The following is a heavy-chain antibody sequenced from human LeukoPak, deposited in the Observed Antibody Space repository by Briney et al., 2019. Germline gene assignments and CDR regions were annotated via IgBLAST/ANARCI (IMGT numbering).Heavy chain of an antibody. CDR2: ISSSGSAM. CDR1: GFAFSDYY. CDR3: ARDSRPTAAGELGY. V-gene: IGHV3-11*01. D-gene: IGHD6-13*01. J-gene: IGHJ4*02. Sequence: GGSLRLSCAASGFAFSDYYMTWIRQAPGKGLEWVPYISSSGSAMFYADSVKGRVTISRDNAKNSLYLQMNSLRAEDTAVYYCARDSRPTAAGELGYWGQGTLVTVSS.